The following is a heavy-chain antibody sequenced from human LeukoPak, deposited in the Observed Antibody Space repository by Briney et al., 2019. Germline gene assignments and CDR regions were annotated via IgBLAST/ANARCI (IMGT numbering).Heavy chain of an antibody. Sequence: AGGSLRLSCAASGFTFSSDSMNWVRQAPGKGPEWVSSISSSSSYIYYANSVKGRFTISRDNAKNLLYLQMNSLRAEDTAVYYCAREQAAAGRAYFDYWGQGTLVIVSS. CDR3: AREQAAAGRAYFDY. CDR1: GFTFSSDS. V-gene: IGHV3-21*01. J-gene: IGHJ4*02. CDR2: ISSSSSYI. D-gene: IGHD6-13*01.